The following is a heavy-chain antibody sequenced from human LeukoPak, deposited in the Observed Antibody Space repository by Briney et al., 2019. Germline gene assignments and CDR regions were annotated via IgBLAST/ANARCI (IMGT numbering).Heavy chain of an antibody. V-gene: IGHV4-4*09. D-gene: IGHD4-11*01. Sequence: SVTLSLTCTVSGGSISGGYWSWIRQPPGRGSSRIGYVYHSGSTNYNPSLKSRVTISVYTSKSQFALILSSVTAADTAVYYCAKSYFDYSTYYSYYFNLWGQGALVTVSS. CDR2: VYHSGST. J-gene: IGHJ4*02. CDR1: GGSISGGY. CDR3: AKSYFDYSTYYSYYFNL.